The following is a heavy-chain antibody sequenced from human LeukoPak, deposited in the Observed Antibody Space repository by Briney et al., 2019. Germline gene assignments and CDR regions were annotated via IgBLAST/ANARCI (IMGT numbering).Heavy chain of an antibody. D-gene: IGHD3-10*01. CDR3: ARGHYGQIAYYYYYGLDV. Sequence: SETLSLTCAVYGGSFSGYYWSWIRQPPGRGLEWIGEINHSGSTNYNPSLKSRVTISVDTSKNQFSLKLSSVTAADTAVYYCARGHYGQIAYYYYYGLDVWGQGTTVTVSS. CDR2: INHSGST. J-gene: IGHJ6*02. V-gene: IGHV4-34*01. CDR1: GGSFSGYY.